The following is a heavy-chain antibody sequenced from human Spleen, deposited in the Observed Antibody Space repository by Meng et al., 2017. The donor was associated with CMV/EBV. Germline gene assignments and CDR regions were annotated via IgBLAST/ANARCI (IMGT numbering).Heavy chain of an antibody. V-gene: IGHV1-46*01. Sequence: KVFGYNFTSHFIHWVRQAPGQGLQWMGLINPSGGSTAYAQRVQGRVTMTRDTSTSTVYMEMSSLKSEDTAVYYCARGESSSWPPYFDFWGQGTPVTVSS. J-gene: IGHJ4*02. CDR1: GYNFTSHF. D-gene: IGHD6-19*01. CDR2: INPSGGST. CDR3: ARGESSSWPPYFDF.